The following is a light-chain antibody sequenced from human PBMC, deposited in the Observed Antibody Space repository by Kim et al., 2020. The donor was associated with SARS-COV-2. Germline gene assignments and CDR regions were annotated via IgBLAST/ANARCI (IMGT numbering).Light chain of an antibody. CDR2: GAS. J-gene: IGKJ1*01. CDR1: QSVSSSY. Sequence: SPGQRATDSCTASQSVSSSYLAWYPQKPGQAPRLLICGASSRATGIPDRFSGSGSGTDFTLTISRLEPEDFAVYYCQQYGSSPQTFGQGTKVDIK. CDR3: QQYGSSPQT. V-gene: IGKV3-20*01.